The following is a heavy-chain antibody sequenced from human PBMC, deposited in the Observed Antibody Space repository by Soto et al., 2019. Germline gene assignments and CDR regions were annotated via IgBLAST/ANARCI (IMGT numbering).Heavy chain of an antibody. CDR1: GGSISSGGYY. V-gene: IGHV4-31*03. Sequence: PSETLSLTCTVSGGSISSGGYYGSWIRRHPGKGLEWIGYIYYSGSTYYNPSLKSRVTISVDTSKNQFSLKLSSVTAADTAVYYCARDTNTVQYYDSRGYLTCFAPWGQGTLVTVSS. J-gene: IGHJ5*02. CDR2: IYYSGST. D-gene: IGHD3-22*01. CDR3: ARDTNTVQYYDSRGYLTCFAP.